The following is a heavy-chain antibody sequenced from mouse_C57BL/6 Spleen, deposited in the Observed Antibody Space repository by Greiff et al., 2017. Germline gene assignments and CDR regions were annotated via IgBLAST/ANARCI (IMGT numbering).Heavy chain of an antibody. Sequence: VQLQQPGAELVKPGASVKLSCKASGYTFTSYWMQWVKQRPGQGLEWIGEIDPSDSYTNYNQKFKGKATLTVDTSSSTAYMQLSSLTSEDSAVYYCAREVTTVVAPMDYWGQGTSVTVSS. D-gene: IGHD1-1*01. CDR3: AREVTTVVAPMDY. CDR1: GYTFTSYW. CDR2: IDPSDSYT. V-gene: IGHV1-50*01. J-gene: IGHJ4*01.